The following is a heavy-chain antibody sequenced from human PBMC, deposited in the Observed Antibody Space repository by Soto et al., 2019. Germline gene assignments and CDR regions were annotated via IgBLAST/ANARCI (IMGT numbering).Heavy chain of an antibody. V-gene: IGHV3-23*01. CDR1: GFTFSSYA. CDR3: AKGRESSGSYRPFDY. CDR2: ISGGGVAT. Sequence: EVQVLESGGGLGQPGGSLRLSCAASGFTFSSYAMSWVRQAPGKGLEWVSAISGGGVATNYEDSVKGRFNISRDNSKNTLYLQMNSLRAEDTAVYYCAKGRESSGSYRPFDYWGQGTLVTVSS. D-gene: IGHD3-22*01. J-gene: IGHJ4*02.